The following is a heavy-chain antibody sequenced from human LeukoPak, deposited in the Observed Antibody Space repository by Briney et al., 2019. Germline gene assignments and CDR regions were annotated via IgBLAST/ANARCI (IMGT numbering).Heavy chain of an antibody. D-gene: IGHD5-24*01. CDR2: ISYSGST. CDR3: TRDRRDGYNYVDY. V-gene: IGHV4-59*01. Sequence: SETLSLTCTVSGGSISPYYWSWTRQPPGKGLEWIAYISYSGSTDCSPSLKSRVTISVDTSKNQFSLKLNSVTAADTAVYYCTRDRRDGYNYVDYWGQGTLVTVSS. CDR1: GGSISPYY. J-gene: IGHJ4*02.